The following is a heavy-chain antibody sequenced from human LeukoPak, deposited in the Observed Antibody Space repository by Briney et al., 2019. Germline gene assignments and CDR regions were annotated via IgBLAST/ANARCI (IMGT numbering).Heavy chain of an antibody. CDR1: GFTFSSYG. D-gene: IGHD3-22*01. J-gene: IGHJ4*02. CDR3: AKDRYYYDSSGYPDY. Sequence: PGRSLRLSCAASGFTFSSYGMHWVRQAPGKGLEWVAVIWYDGSNKYYADSVKGRFTISRDNSKNTLYLQMNSLRAEDTAVYYCAKDRYYYDSSGYPDYWGQGTLVTVSS. V-gene: IGHV3-33*06. CDR2: IWYDGSNK.